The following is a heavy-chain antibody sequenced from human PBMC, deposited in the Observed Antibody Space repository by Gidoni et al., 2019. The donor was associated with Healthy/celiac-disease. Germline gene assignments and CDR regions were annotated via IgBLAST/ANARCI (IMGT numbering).Heavy chain of an antibody. J-gene: IGHJ4*02. V-gene: IGHV4-34*01. D-gene: IGHD3-16*02. Sequence: QVQLQQWGAGLLKPSETLSLTCAVYGVSFSGYSWSGIRPPPGKGLEWIGALNHSGRPNYNPSLKSRVTISVDTSKNQFSLKLSSVTAADTAVYYCARAPRYDYIWGSYRYSALDYWGQGTLVTVSS. CDR2: LNHSGRP. CDR1: GVSFSGYS. CDR3: ARAPRYDYIWGSYRYSALDY.